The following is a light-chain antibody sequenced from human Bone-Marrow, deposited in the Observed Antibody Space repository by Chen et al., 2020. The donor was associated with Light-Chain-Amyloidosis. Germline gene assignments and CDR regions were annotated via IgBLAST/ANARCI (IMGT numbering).Light chain of an antibody. CDR3: QVWDTSSDHPV. CDR2: DGS. CDR1: NIGSGT. Sequence: SYVLTQPPSVSVAPGQTATITCGGTNIGSGTVHWYQQKPGQAPVVVVYDGSDRPSGIPERFSGSNSGNTATLTISRVDGGDEADYYCQVWDTSSDHPVFGGGTKVTVL. J-gene: IGLJ2*01. V-gene: IGLV3-21*02.